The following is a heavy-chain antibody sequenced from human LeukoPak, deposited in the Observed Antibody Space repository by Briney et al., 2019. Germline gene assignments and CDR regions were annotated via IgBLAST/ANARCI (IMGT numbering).Heavy chain of an antibody. CDR1: GFTFSSYA. Sequence: QTGGSLRLSCAASGFTFSSYAMHWVRQAPGKGLEWVAVISYDGSNKYYADSVKGRFTISRDNSTNTLYLQMNSLRAEDTAVYYCARDLLYGGNSIAMGFYYYYGMDVWGQGTTVTVSS. CDR2: ISYDGSNK. CDR3: ARDLLYGGNSIAMGFYYYYGMDV. D-gene: IGHD4-23*01. J-gene: IGHJ6*02. V-gene: IGHV3-30*04.